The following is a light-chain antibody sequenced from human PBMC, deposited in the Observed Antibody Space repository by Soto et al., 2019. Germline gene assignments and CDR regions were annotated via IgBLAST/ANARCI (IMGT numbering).Light chain of an antibody. J-gene: IGKJ5*01. V-gene: IGKV3-20*01. CDR2: GAS. CDR3: QQYGTPRSVT. CDR1: QSVSSNY. Sequence: EIVLTQSPGTLSLSPGERATLSCRASQSVSSNYLAWYQQKPGQAPRLLIYGASSRATGIPDRFSGSGFGTDFTLTISKVEPEDFAVYYCQQYGTPRSVTFGQGTRLEIK.